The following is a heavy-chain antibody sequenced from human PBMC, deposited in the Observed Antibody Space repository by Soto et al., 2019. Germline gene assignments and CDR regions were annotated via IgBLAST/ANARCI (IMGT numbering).Heavy chain of an antibody. CDR1: GGSIGRYY. V-gene: IGHV4-59*12. Sequence: PSETLCLTCTVSGGSIGRYYWSWIRQPPGKGLEWIGYMYNTGSTVYNPPFKSRVTISVDTPKNQFSLKLSSVTAADTAVYYCARSVFPWGQGTLVTVSS. J-gene: IGHJ5*02. CDR3: ARSVFP. CDR2: MYNTGST.